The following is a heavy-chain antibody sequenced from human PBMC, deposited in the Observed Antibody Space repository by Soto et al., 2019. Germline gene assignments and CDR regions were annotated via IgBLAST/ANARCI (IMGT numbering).Heavy chain of an antibody. CDR3: ARGYYDILTGYPYYYYMDV. CDR1: GGSISSYY. J-gene: IGHJ6*03. CDR2: IYYSGST. V-gene: IGHV4-59*08. Sequence: PSETLSLTYTVSGGSISSYYWSWIRQPPGKGLEWIGYIYYSGSTNYNPSLKSRVTISVDTSKNQFPLKLSSVTAADTAVYYCARGYYDILTGYPYYYYMDVWGKGTTVTVSS. D-gene: IGHD3-9*01.